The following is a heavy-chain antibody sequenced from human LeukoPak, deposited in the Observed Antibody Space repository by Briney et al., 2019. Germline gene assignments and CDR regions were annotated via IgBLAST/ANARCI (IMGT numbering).Heavy chain of an antibody. CDR3: ARLVRGSGFDY. D-gene: IGHD3-10*01. J-gene: IGHJ4*02. CDR2: ISAYNGKK. Sequence: GASVKVSCKASGYTFTSYGISWVRQAPGQGGEGMGWISAYNGKKNYEQKLQGRGTMTTDTYTSTPYMELRSLRSDDTAVYYCARLVRGSGFDYWGQGTLVTVSS. V-gene: IGHV1-18*01. CDR1: GYTFTSYG.